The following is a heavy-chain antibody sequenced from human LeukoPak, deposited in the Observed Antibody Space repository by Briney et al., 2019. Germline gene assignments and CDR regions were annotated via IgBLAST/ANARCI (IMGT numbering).Heavy chain of an antibody. CDR2: INHSGST. CDR1: GGSFSGYY. CDR3: ARDLRDIVVVPAAIPVYYYYYYMDV. D-gene: IGHD2-2*02. J-gene: IGHJ6*03. V-gene: IGHV4-34*01. Sequence: SETLSLTCAVYGGSFSGYYWSWIRQPPGKGLEWIGEINHSGSTNYNPSLKSRVTISVDTSKNQFSLKLSSVTAADTAVYYCARDLRDIVVVPAAIPVYYYYYYMDVWGKGTTVTVSS.